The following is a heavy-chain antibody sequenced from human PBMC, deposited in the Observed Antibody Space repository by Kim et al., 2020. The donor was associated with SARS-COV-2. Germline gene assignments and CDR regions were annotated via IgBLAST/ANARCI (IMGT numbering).Heavy chain of an antibody. J-gene: IGHJ4*02. CDR3: ARDTSGWYEHGFHFDY. CDR1: GFTVSSNY. D-gene: IGHD6-19*01. V-gene: IGHV3-66*02. Sequence: GGSLRLSCAASGFTVSSNYMSWVRQAPGKGLEWVSVIYSGGSTYYADSVKGRFTISRDNSKNTLYLQMNSLRAEDTAVYYCARDTSGWYEHGFHFDYWGQGTLVTVSS. CDR2: IYSGGST.